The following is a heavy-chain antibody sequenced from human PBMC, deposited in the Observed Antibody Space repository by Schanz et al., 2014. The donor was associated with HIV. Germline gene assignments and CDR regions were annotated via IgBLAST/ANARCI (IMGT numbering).Heavy chain of an antibody. V-gene: IGHV3-33*06. D-gene: IGHD3-22*01. CDR2: IWVDGTSK. CDR3: AKDRNQYDSRYIGKGNYYYYYGMDV. J-gene: IGHJ6*02. CDR1: GFTYRNYG. Sequence: QEQLVESGGGVVQPGRSLRLSCAASGFTYRNYGMHWVRQAPGKGLEWVAVIWVDGTSKFYADSVKGRFIISRDNSKNTVYLQAKSLRPEDTAVYYCAKDRNQYDSRYIGKGNYYYYYGMDVWGQGTTVTVSS.